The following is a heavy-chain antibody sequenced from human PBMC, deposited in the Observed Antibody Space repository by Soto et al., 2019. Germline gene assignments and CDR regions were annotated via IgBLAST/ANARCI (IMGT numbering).Heavy chain of an antibody. Sequence: QLQLQESGPGLLQPSETRSLTCSVSGGYISSKSYSWGWIRQPPGKGLEWIGTCYYSENTYYNPSLKIRVTISVDKSKNPFSLKRSSVTAADTSVYYCAKLAGYCSGNSCHGDDAMDVWGQGTTVTVSS. CDR1: GGYISSKSYS. D-gene: IGHD2-15*01. CDR2: CYYSENT. J-gene: IGHJ6*02. CDR3: AKLAGYCSGNSCHGDDAMDV. V-gene: IGHV4-39*01.